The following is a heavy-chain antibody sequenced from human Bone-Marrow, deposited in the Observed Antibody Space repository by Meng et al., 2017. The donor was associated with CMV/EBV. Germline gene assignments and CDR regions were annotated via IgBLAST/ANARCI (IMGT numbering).Heavy chain of an antibody. CDR2: MNPNSGNT. V-gene: IGHV1-8*01. CDR1: GYTFTSYD. CDR3: ARVRYKHHFWSGYYNSWFYP. D-gene: IGHD3-3*02. Sequence: ASVKVSCKASGYTFTSYDINWERQATGQGLEWMGWMNPNSGNTGYAQKFQGRVTMTRHTSISTAYMELSSLRSEDTPVYSCARVRYKHHFWSGYYNSWFYPWAQGTLVTFSS. J-gene: IGHJ5*02.